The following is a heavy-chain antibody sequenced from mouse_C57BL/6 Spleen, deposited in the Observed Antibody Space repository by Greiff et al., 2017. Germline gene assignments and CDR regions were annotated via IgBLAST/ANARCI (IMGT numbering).Heavy chain of an antibody. CDR2: IYPGSGNT. CDR3: SRFSDYAGDWYFDV. V-gene: IGHV1-76*01. J-gene: IGHJ1*03. Sequence: QVQLQQSGAELVRPGASVKLSCKASGYTFTDYYINWVKQRPGQGLEWIARIYPGSGNTYYNEKFKGKATLTAEKSSSTAYMQLSSLTSEDSASYFCSRFSDYAGDWYFDVWCTGTTVTVSS. D-gene: IGHD2-4*01. CDR1: GYTFTDYY.